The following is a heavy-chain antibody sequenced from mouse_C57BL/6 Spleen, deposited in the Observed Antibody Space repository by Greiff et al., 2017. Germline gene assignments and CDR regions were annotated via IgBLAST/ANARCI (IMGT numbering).Heavy chain of an antibody. D-gene: IGHD1-1*01. V-gene: IGHV1-9*01. J-gene: IGHJ4*01. CDR1: GYTFTGYW. Sequence: QVQLQQSGAELMKPGASVKLSCKATGYTFTGYWIEWVKQRPGHGLEWIGEILPGSGSTNYNEKFKGKATFTADTSSNTAYMQLSSLTTEDSAIXCAARREICYGSGPMEYWGQGTSVTVSS. CDR3: ARREICYGSGPMEY. CDR2: ILPGSGST.